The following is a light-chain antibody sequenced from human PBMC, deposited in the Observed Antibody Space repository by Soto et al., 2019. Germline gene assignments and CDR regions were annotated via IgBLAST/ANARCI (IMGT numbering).Light chain of an antibody. J-gene: IGKJ1*01. Sequence: EIVMTQSPATLSVSPGERATLSCRASQSVSSNLAWYQQKPGQAPRLLIYGASTRAAGVPARFRGSGSGTDFTLTISRLEPEDFAVYYCHQYGSSPWTFGQGTKVDIK. CDR1: QSVSSN. CDR2: GAS. CDR3: HQYGSSPWT. V-gene: IGKV3-15*01.